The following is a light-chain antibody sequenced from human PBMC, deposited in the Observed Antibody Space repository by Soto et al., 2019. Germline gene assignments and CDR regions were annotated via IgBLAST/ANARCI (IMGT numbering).Light chain of an antibody. CDR3: MQTLQTPPT. J-gene: IGKJ1*01. CDR1: QTLLHSNGFDY. CDR2: WGS. V-gene: IGKV2-28*01. Sequence: DIVMTQSPLSLPVTPGEPASISCRSSQTLLHSNGFDYLDWYLQKPGQSPQLLIYWGSNRASGVPDGFSGTGPGTDFTLKISRVEAEDVGVYYCMQTLQTPPTFGQGTKVEI.